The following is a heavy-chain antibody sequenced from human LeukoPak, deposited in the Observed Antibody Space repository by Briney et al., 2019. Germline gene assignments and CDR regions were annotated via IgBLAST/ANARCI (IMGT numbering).Heavy chain of an antibody. J-gene: IGHJ4*02. CDR3: ARDPRYSYQYQYVSTGFSLDY. Sequence: HPGGSLRLSCVVSGFSFSTYSLNWIRQAPGKGLEWVSYISSSGSIIYYADFVKGRFTISRDNAKNSLYLQMNGLRAEDTAVYYCARDPRYSYQYQYVSTGFSLDYWGQGTLVTVSS. CDR2: ISSSGSII. D-gene: IGHD3-22*01. CDR1: GFSFSTYS. V-gene: IGHV3-48*04.